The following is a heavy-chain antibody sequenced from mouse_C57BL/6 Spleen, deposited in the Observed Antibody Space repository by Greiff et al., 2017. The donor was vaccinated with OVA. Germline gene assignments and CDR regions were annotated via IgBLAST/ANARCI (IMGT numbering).Heavy chain of an antibody. V-gene: IGHV1-69*01. CDR1: GYTFTSYW. Sequence: QVQLQQPGAELVMPGASVKLSCKASGYTFTSYWMHWVKQRPGQGLEWIGEIDPSDSYTNYNQKFKGKSTLTVDKSSSTAYMQLSSLTSADSAVYYCARWGYYYGSSGDYYAMDYWGQGTSVTVSS. D-gene: IGHD1-1*01. CDR2: IDPSDSYT. J-gene: IGHJ4*01. CDR3: ARWGYYYGSSGDYYAMDY.